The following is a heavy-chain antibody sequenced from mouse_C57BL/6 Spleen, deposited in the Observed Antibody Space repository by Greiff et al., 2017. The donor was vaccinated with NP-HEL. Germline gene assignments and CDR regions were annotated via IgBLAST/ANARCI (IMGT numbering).Heavy chain of an antibody. CDR2: IYPGDGDT. CDR3: ARSRYDYDGEVQDY. D-gene: IGHD2-4*01. J-gene: IGHJ4*01. V-gene: IGHV1-82*01. CDR1: GYAFSSSW. Sequence: QVQLKQSGPELVKPGASVKISCKASGYAFSSSWMNWVKQRPGKGLEWIGRIYPGDGDTNYNGKFKGKATLTADKSSSTAYMQLSSLTSEDSAVYFCARSRYDYDGEVQDYWGQGTSVTVSS.